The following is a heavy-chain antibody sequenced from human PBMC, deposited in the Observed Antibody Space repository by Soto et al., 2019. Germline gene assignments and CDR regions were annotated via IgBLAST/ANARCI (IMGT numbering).Heavy chain of an antibody. Sequence: GGSLRLSCAASGFTFSSYAMSWVRQAPGKGLEWVSAISGSGGSTYYADSVKGRFTISRDNSKNTLYLQMNSLRAEDTAVYYCAKTARAIAQETNLNEIDYWGQGTLVTVSS. CDR3: AKTARAIAQETNLNEIDY. CDR1: GFTFSSYA. D-gene: IGHD2-21*01. CDR2: ISGSGGST. J-gene: IGHJ4*02. V-gene: IGHV3-23*01.